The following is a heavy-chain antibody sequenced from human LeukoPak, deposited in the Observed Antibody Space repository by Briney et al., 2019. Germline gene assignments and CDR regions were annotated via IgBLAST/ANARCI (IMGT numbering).Heavy chain of an antibody. CDR1: GYTLTSYD. V-gene: IGHV1-8*01. CDR3: ARVGYSNSYDF. CDR2: MNPNSGNT. J-gene: IGHJ4*02. Sequence: ASVKVSCKASGYTLTSYDINWVRQATGQGLEWMGWMNPNSGNTGYAQKFQGRVTITWDSSISTAYMELSSLRSEDTAVYYCARVGYSNSYDFWGQGTLVTVSS. D-gene: IGHD5-18*01.